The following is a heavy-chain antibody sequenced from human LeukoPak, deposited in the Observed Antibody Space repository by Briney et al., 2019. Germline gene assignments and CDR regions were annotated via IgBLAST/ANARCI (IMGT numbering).Heavy chain of an antibody. J-gene: IGHJ4*02. V-gene: IGHV1-3*01. CDR1: GYIFTKYV. CDR2: IKAGNGDT. D-gene: IGHD2-21*01. CDR3: ARDDCGDTCYPGGY. Sequence: PSVNLSCKPSGYIFTKYVVHFVRQAPGQSPESMGWIKAGNGDTKYSQNFQDSLTITRDTSASTVYMELSSLTSEETALYYCARDDCGDTCYPGGYWGQGTLVSVSS.